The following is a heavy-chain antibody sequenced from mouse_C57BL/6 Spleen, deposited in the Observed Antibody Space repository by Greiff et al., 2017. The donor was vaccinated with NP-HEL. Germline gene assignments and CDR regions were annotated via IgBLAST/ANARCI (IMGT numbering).Heavy chain of an antibody. Sequence: EVMLVESGEGLVKPGGSLKLSCAASGFTFSSYAMSWVRQTPEKRLEWVAYISSGGDYIYYADTVKGRFTISRDNARNTLYLQMSSLKSEDTAMYYCTRETHYYGSSYWYFDVWGTGTTVTVSS. V-gene: IGHV5-9-1*02. CDR1: GFTFSSYA. J-gene: IGHJ1*03. D-gene: IGHD1-1*01. CDR2: ISSGGDYI. CDR3: TRETHYYGSSYWYFDV.